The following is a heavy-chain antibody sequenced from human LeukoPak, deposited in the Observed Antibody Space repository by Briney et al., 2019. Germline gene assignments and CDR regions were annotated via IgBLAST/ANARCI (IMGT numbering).Heavy chain of an antibody. Sequence: PGGSLRLPCAASGFTFDDHVMQWVRQRPGKGLEWVSLIRGDRGRTYYADSVKGRFTISRDNNKNSMYLQMNGLTTEDTALYYCAQGSGWLIDSWGQGTLLAVSS. CDR3: AQGSGWLIDS. J-gene: IGHJ4*02. V-gene: IGHV3-43*02. CDR1: GFTFDDHV. D-gene: IGHD5-24*01. CDR2: IRGDRGRT.